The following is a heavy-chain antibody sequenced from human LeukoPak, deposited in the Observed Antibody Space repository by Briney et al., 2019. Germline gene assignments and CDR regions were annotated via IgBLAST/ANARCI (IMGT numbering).Heavy chain of an antibody. D-gene: IGHD3-10*01. Sequence: ASVKVSCKASGYTFSGYYMHWVRQAPGQGLEWMGWINPNSGGTNYAQKLQGRVTMTTDTSTSTAYMELRSLRSDDTAVYYCARDKTGAVDDAFDIWGQGTMVTVSS. CDR2: INPNSGGT. J-gene: IGHJ3*02. V-gene: IGHV1-2*02. CDR1: GYTFSGYY. CDR3: ARDKTGAVDDAFDI.